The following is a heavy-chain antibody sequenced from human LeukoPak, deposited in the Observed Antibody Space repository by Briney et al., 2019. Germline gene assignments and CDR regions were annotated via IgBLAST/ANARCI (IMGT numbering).Heavy chain of an antibody. CDR3: ARDRSTVTTWLDY. J-gene: IGHJ4*02. V-gene: IGHV3-48*03. D-gene: IGHD4-17*01. Sequence: GGSLRLSCAASGFIFSSYEMNWVRQAPGKGLEWVAYITGSGTTIYYADSVKGRFTISRDNAKNSLYLQMNSLRAEDTAVYYCARDRSTVTTWLDYWGQGTLVTVSS. CDR2: ITGSGTTI. CDR1: GFIFSSYE.